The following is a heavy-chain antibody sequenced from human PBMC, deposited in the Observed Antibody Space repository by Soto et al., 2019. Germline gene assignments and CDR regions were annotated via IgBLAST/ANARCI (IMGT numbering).Heavy chain of an antibody. D-gene: IGHD6-19*01. Sequence: QVQLMQSGAEVKKYGSSVKVSCKASGGTFSRNAISWVRQAPGQGLEWMGGITPMFGTANYAQRFQGRVTITADESTSTAYMQLSSLRSDDTAVYYCAQTLGLAVAGPGRFDLWGRGTLVTVSS. CDR3: AQTLGLAVAGPGRFDL. CDR1: GGTFSRNA. V-gene: IGHV1-69*12. J-gene: IGHJ2*01. CDR2: ITPMFGTA.